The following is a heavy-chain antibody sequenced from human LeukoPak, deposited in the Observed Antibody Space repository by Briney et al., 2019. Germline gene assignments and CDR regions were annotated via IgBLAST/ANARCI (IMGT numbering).Heavy chain of an antibody. J-gene: IGHJ4*02. Sequence: GGSLRLSCAASGFTFRSYAMSWVRQAPGKGLEWVSAISGSGGSTYYADSVKGRFTISRDNSKNTLYLQMNSLRAEDTAVYYCAKATPYDVLTGDSFVFDYWGQGTLVTVSS. V-gene: IGHV3-23*01. D-gene: IGHD3-9*01. CDR3: AKATPYDVLTGDSFVFDY. CDR2: ISGSGGST. CDR1: GFTFRSYA.